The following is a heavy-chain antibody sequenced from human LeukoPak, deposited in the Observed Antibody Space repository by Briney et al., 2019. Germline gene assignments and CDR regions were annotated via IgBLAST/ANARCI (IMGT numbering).Heavy chain of an antibody. Sequence: GGSLRLSCAASGFTISSYAMHWVRQAPGKGLEYVSAISSNGGITYYANSVEGRFTISRDNSKNTLYLQMGSLRAEDMAVYYCARDQLVLSYYYGMDVWGQGTTVTVSS. V-gene: IGHV3-64*01. CDR1: GFTISSYA. J-gene: IGHJ6*02. CDR2: ISSNGGIT. CDR3: ARDQLVLSYYYGMDV. D-gene: IGHD6-13*01.